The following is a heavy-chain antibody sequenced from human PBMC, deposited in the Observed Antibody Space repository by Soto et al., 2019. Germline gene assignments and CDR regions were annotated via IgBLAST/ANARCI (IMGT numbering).Heavy chain of an antibody. CDR3: ARDTGTYPYYFDS. Sequence: QVQLQESGPGLVKPSQTLSLTCTVSGGSISSGENFWNWIRQSPGKGLEWIGYIHHSGSTYYNPSLKSRLTISVDTSKNQISLKLNSVTAADTAVYYRARDTGTYPYYFDSWGQGTLVTVSS. V-gene: IGHV4-30-4*01. CDR2: IHHSGST. CDR1: GGSISSGENF. J-gene: IGHJ4*02. D-gene: IGHD1-26*01.